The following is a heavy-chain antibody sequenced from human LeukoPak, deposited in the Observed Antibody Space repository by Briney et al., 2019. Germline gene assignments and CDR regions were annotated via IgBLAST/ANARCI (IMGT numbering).Heavy chain of an antibody. V-gene: IGHV3-48*03. CDR1: GFTFSSYE. CDR2: ISSSGSTI. J-gene: IGHJ4*02. Sequence: AGGSLRLSCAASGFTFSSYEMNWVRQAPGKGLEWVSYISSSGSTIYYADSVKGRFTISRDNAKSSLYLQMNSLRDEDTAVYYCARDRYYGSGSYYYFDYWGQGTLVTVSS. D-gene: IGHD3-10*01. CDR3: ARDRYYGSGSYYYFDY.